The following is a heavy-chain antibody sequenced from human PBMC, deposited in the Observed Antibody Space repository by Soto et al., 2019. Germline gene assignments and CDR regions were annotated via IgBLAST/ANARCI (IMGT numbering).Heavy chain of an antibody. CDR2: IIPIFGTA. CDR1: GGTFSSYA. D-gene: IGHD3-22*01. Sequence: QVQLVQSGAEVKKPGSSVKVSCKASGGTFSSYAISWVRQAPGQGLEWMGGIIPIFGTANYAQKFQGRVTITEDKSTSTDYMELSSLRSEDTAVYYCARVGYYYDSSGYYSDYWGQGTLVTVSS. J-gene: IGHJ4*02. CDR3: ARVGYYYDSSGYYSDY. V-gene: IGHV1-69*06.